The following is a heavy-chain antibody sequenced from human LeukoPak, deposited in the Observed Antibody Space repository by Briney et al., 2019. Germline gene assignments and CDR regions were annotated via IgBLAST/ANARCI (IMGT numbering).Heavy chain of an antibody. CDR2: INPNSGDT. D-gene: IGHD6-19*01. CDR3: ARGEYTSGWFDY. Sequence: ASVKVSCKASGYTFTGYYIHWVRQAPGQGLEWMGWINPNSGDTHYPQKFQGRVTMTEDTSISTSYMDLSRLTSDDTAVYYCARGEYTSGWFDYWGQGTLVTASS. J-gene: IGHJ5*01. CDR1: GYTFTGYY. V-gene: IGHV1-2*02.